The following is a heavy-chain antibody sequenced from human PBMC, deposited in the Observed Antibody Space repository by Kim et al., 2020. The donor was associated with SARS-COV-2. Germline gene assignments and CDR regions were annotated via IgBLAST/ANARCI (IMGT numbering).Heavy chain of an antibody. V-gene: IGHV3-30*18. CDR2: ISYDGSNK. CDR3: AKNIRSYGSGNYYNYFDY. D-gene: IGHD3-10*01. Sequence: GGSLRLSCAASGFTFSSYGMHWVRQAPGKGLEWVAFISYDGSNKYYAESVKGRFTISRDNSKNTLYLQMNSLRTEDRAVYYCAKNIRSYGSGNYYNYFDYWGQGTLVTVSS. CDR1: GFTFSSYG. J-gene: IGHJ4*02.